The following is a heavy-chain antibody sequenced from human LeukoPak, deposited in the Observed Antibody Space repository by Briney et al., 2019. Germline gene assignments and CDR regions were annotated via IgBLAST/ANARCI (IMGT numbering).Heavy chain of an antibody. V-gene: IGHV1-46*01. CDR1: GYSFTSYY. J-gene: IGHJ6*04. Sequence: GASVKVSCKASGYSFTSYYMHWVRQAPGQGLEWIGIINPSGGSTSYAQKFQGRVTMTRDTSTSTVYMELSSLRSEDTAVYYCASGGLYCSSTSCYNRRIMDVWGKGTTVTVSS. CDR3: ASGGLYCSSTSCYNRRIMDV. D-gene: IGHD2-2*02. CDR2: INPSGGST.